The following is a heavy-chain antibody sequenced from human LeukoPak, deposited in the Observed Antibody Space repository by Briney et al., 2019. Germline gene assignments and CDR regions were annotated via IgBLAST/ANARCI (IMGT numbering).Heavy chain of an antibody. V-gene: IGHV1-46*01. D-gene: IGHD5-18*01. CDR2: INPSGGGT. Sequence: ASVKVSCKAPGYTFTSYYMHWVRQAPGQGLEWMGIINPSGGGTSYAQKFQGRVTMTRDTSTSTVYMELSSLRSEDTAVYYCARPRGYSYDNDAFDIWGQGTMVTVSS. CDR3: ARPRGYSYDNDAFDI. J-gene: IGHJ3*02. CDR1: GYTFTSYY.